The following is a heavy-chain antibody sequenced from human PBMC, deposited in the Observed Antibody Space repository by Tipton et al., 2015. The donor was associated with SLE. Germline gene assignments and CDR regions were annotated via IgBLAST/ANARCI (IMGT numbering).Heavy chain of an antibody. CDR1: GGSISSSSYY. CDR3: ARGATYYYDSSGPPGAFDI. Sequence: TLSLTCTVSGGSISSSSYYWGWIRQPPGKGLEWIGSIYYSGSTYYNPSLKSRVTISVDTSKNQFSLKLSSVTAADTAVYYCARGATYYYDSSGPPGAFDIWGQGTMVTVSS. J-gene: IGHJ3*02. V-gene: IGHV4-39*07. D-gene: IGHD3-22*01. CDR2: IYYSGST.